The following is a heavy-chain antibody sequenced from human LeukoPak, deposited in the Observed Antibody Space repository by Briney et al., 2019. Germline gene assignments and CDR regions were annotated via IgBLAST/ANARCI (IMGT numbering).Heavy chain of an antibody. CDR1: GGSISSQY. Sequence: SETLSLTCTVSGGSISSQYWFWIRQPPGKGLEWIGYMHNSGTSSYNPSLESRVTISIDTSKNQFSLKLRSVTPADTAVYYYARGVSYWGQGTLVTVSS. V-gene: IGHV4-59*11. CDR2: MHNSGTS. D-gene: IGHD3-22*01. J-gene: IGHJ4*02. CDR3: ARGVSY.